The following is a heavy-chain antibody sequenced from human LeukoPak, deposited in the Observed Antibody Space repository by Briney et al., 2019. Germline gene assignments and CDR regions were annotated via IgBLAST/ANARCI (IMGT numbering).Heavy chain of an antibody. CDR3: ARRDLLDAFDI. J-gene: IGHJ3*02. Sequence: ASVKVSCKASGYTFTSYYMHWVRQAPGQGLEWMGIINPSGGSTSYAQKFQGRVTMTRDTSTSTVYMELSGLRSEDTAVYYCARRDLLDAFDIWGQGTMVTVSS. V-gene: IGHV1-46*01. D-gene: IGHD1-26*01. CDR1: GYTFTSYY. CDR2: INPSGGST.